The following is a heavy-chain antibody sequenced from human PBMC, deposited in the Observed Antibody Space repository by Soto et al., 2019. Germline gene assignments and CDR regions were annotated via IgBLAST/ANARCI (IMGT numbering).Heavy chain of an antibody. CDR2: IWYDGSNK. J-gene: IGHJ4*02. D-gene: IGHD2-15*01. CDR3: ARGTVLGYGSGGSCPSVDY. Sequence: QVQLVESGGGVVQPGRSLRLSCAASGFTFSSYGMHWVRQAPGKGLELVAGIWYDGSNKYYADSVKGRFTISRDNYTNTPYLLMNRLRGEDTGVSSCARGTVLGYGSGGSCPSVDYWGQVTPVIVSS. CDR1: GFTFSSYG. V-gene: IGHV3-33*01.